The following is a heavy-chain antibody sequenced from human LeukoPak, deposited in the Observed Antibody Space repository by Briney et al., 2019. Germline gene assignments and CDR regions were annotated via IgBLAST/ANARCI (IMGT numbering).Heavy chain of an antibody. V-gene: IGHV3-74*01. D-gene: IGHD6-25*01. CDR1: GFSFSNYW. CDR3: AQRGQDY. J-gene: IGHJ4*02. Sequence: GGSLRLSCAASGFSFSNYWMHWVRQAPGKGLLWVSQINPDGSITKYADSVKGRFTISKDNAKNTLYLQMNSLRAEDTAIYYCAQRGQDYWGQGTLVTVSS. CDR2: INPDGSIT.